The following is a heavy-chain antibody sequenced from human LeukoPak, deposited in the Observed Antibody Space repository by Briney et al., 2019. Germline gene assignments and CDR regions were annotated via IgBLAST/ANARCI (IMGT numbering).Heavy chain of an antibody. CDR1: GFTFSSYG. CDR2: ISYDGSNK. J-gene: IGHJ4*02. Sequence: GGSLRLTCAASGFTFSSYGMHWVRQAPGKGLEWVAVISYDGSNKYYADSVKGRFTISRDNSKNTLYLQMNSLRAEDTAVYYCAKGVSTTVTTGFDYWGQGTLVTVSS. CDR3: AKGVSTTVTTGFDY. V-gene: IGHV3-30*18. D-gene: IGHD4-17*01.